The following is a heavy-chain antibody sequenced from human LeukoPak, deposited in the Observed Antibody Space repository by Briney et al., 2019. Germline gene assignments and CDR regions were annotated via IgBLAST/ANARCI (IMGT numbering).Heavy chain of an antibody. CDR3: ARSRGNLYFQH. CDR1: GDSISSYY. V-gene: IGHV4-59*01. D-gene: IGHD6-25*01. CDR2: IHYTGST. Sequence: SETLSLTCTVSGDSISSYYWSWIRQSPEKGLEWIGYIHYTGSTYYNPSLRSRVTISVDTSKNQFSLRLISVTAADTAMYHCARSRGNLYFQHWGQGTLVTVSS. J-gene: IGHJ1*01.